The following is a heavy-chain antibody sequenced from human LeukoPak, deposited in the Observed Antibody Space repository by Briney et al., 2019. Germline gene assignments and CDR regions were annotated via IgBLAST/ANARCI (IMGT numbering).Heavy chain of an antibody. J-gene: IGHJ3*02. CDR1: GFTFNRFW. CDR2: IISDGSST. V-gene: IGHV3-74*01. Sequence: PGGSLRLSCAASGFTFNRFWMHWVRQAPGKGLVWVSRIISDGSSTNYADPVKGRFTISRDNAKNTLYLQMNSLRAEDTALYYCAREDVDITVATSGAFDIWGQGTMATVSS. D-gene: IGHD6-19*01. CDR3: AREDVDITVATSGAFDI.